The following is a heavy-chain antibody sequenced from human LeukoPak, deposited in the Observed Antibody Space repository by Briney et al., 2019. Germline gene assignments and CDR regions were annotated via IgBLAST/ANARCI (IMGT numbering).Heavy chain of an antibody. Sequence: ASGTLSLTCAVSGGSISSSNWWSWVRQPPGKGLEWIGEIFHSGSTNYNPSLKSRVTISVDKSKNQFSLKLSSVTAADTAVYYCARQSTADGIVVVPAATPSGMDVWGQGTTVTVSS. CDR1: GGSISSSNW. V-gene: IGHV4-4*02. J-gene: IGHJ6*02. CDR2: IFHSGST. D-gene: IGHD2-2*01. CDR3: ARQSTADGIVVVPAATPSGMDV.